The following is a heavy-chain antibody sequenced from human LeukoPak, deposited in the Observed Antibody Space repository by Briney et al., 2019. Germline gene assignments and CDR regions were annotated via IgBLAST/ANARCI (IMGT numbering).Heavy chain of an antibody. CDR3: ARGGSSSLGSFEY. CDR2: IIPIFGTA. Sequence: EASVKVSCKASGGTFSSYAISWVRQAPGQGLEWMGGIIPIFGTANYAQKFQGRVTITADESTSTAYMELSSLRSEDTAAYYCARGGSSSLGSFEYWVQGTLVTVSS. V-gene: IGHV1-69*13. J-gene: IGHJ4*02. D-gene: IGHD6-13*01. CDR1: GGTFSSYA.